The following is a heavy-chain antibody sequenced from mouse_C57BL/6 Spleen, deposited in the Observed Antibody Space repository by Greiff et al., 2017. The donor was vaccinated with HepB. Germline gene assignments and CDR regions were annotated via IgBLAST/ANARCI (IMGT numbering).Heavy chain of an antibody. CDR3: AIGITTVVATDYAMDY. V-gene: IGHV1-82*01. CDR1: GYAFSSSW. Sequence: VQLQQSGPELVKPGASVKISCKASGYAFSSSWMNWVKQRPGKGLEWIGRIYPGDGDTNYNGKFKGKATLTADKSSSTAYRQLSSLTSEDSAVYFCAIGITTVVATDYAMDYWGQGTSVTVSS. CDR2: IYPGDGDT. D-gene: IGHD1-1*01. J-gene: IGHJ4*01.